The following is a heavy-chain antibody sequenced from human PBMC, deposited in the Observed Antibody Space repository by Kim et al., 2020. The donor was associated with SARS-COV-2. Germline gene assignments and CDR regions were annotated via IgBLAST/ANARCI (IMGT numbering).Heavy chain of an antibody. CDR2: INHIGST. V-gene: IGHV4-34*01. J-gene: IGHJ6*03. CDR1: GGSFSGYY. D-gene: IGHD6-13*01. Sequence: SETLSLTCAVYGGSFSGYYWSWIRQPPGKGLEWIGEINHIGSTNYNPSLKSRVTISVDTSKNQFSLKLSSVTAADTAVYYCASGRGSSLDYYYYMDVWGKGTTVTVSS. CDR3: ASGRGSSLDYYYYMDV.